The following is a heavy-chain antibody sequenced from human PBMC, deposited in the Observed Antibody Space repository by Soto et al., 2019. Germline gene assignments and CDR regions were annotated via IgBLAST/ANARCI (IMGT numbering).Heavy chain of an antibody. V-gene: IGHV2-26*01. D-gene: IGHD3-10*01. J-gene: IGHJ4*02. CDR2: IFSNDEK. Sequence: QVTLKESGPVLVKPTETLTLTCTVSGFSFSNATMGVSWIRQPPGKALEWLAHIFSNDEKSYSTSLKSRLTISKDASKSQVVLTMTNMDPVDTATYYCARMWGRIRGVYHFDYWGQGTLVTVSS. CDR1: GFSFSNATMG. CDR3: ARMWGRIRGVYHFDY.